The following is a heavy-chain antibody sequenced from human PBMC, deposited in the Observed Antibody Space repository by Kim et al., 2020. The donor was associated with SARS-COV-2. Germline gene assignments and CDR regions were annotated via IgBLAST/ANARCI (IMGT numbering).Heavy chain of an antibody. D-gene: IGHD3-10*01. CDR2: INAGKGNT. V-gene: IGHV1-3*01. J-gene: IGHJ4*02. Sequence: ASVKVSCKASGYTFSSGDLYWLRQAPGQRLEWMGRINAGKGNTEYSQKFQGRVTISRDTSASTAYMELSSLTSEDTAMYYCARRSSASGPYDYWGQGTLVTVSS. CDR3: ARRSSASGPYDY. CDR1: GYTFSSGD.